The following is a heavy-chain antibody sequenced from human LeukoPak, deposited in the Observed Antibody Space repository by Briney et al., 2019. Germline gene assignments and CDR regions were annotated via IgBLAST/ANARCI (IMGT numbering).Heavy chain of an antibody. Sequence: GGSLRLSCAASGFIFSSYGMHWVRQAPGKGLEWVAFIRYDGSKKYSADSVKGRFTISRDNSKNTLYLQMNSLRAEDTAVYYCVKEIYGDYYFDYWGQGTLVTVSS. CDR1: GFIFSSYG. CDR3: VKEIYGDYYFDY. CDR2: IRYDGSKK. V-gene: IGHV3-30*02. D-gene: IGHD4-17*01. J-gene: IGHJ4*02.